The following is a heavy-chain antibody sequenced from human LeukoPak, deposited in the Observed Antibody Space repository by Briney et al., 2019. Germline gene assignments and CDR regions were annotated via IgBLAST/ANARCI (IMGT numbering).Heavy chain of an antibody. CDR3: ARDSSDIRSLIAH. V-gene: IGHV1-69*13. J-gene: IGHJ1*01. Sequence: VASVTVSCKVSGYTLTELSMHWVRQAPGKGLEWMGGIIPIFGTANYAQKFQGRVTITADESASTAYMELSGLRSEDTAVYYCARDSSDIRSLIAHWGQGTLVTVSS. CDR2: IIPIFGTA. D-gene: IGHD2-15*01. CDR1: GYTLTELS.